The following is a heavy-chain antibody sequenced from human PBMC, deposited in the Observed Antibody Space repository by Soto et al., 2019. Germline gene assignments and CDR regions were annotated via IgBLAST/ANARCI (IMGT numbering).Heavy chain of an antibody. D-gene: IGHD4-17*01. Sequence: EVQLVESGGGLVQPGGSLRLSCAASGFTFSSYGMNWVRQAPGKGLEWVSYISSSSSTIYYADSVKGRFTISRDNAKNSLYLQMNSLRDEDTAVYYCARVLLGSTVTTPSFDYWGQGTLVTVSS. V-gene: IGHV3-48*02. CDR3: ARVLLGSTVTTPSFDY. J-gene: IGHJ4*02. CDR2: ISSSSSTI. CDR1: GFTFSSYG.